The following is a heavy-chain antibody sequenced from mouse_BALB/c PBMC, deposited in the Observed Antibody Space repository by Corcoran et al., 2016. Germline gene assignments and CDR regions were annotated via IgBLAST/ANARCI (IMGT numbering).Heavy chain of an antibody. CDR3: ARRTGTGAMDY. V-gene: IGHV1S34*01. D-gene: IGHD4-1*01. Sequence: LVKTGASLKISCKASGYSFTGYYMHWVQQSHGKSLEWIGYISCYNGATSYNQKFKGKATFTVDTSSSTAYMQFNSLTSEDSAVDYCARRTGTGAMDYWGQGTSVTVSS. J-gene: IGHJ4*01. CDR2: ISCYNGAT. CDR1: GYSFTGYY.